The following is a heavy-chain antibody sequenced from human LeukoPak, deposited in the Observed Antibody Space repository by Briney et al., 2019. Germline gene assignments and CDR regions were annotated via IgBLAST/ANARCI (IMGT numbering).Heavy chain of an antibody. CDR3: ARQTGSGLFILP. D-gene: IGHD3/OR15-3a*01. V-gene: IGHV4-61*02. J-gene: IGHJ4*02. CDR2: IYPSGET. Sequence: SETLSLTCIVSGGSLNGGSYYWGWIRQSAGKGLEWLGRIYPSGETNYNPSFKSRLSMSVDTSNNQLSLKLTSVTAADAAVYYCARQTGSGLFILPGGQGTLVTVSS. CDR1: GGSLNGGSYY.